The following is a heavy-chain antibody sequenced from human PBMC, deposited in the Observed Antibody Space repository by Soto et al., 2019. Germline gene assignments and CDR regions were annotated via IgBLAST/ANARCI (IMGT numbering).Heavy chain of an antibody. V-gene: IGHV1-69*06. Sequence: QVQLMQYGAEVSKPGSSVTVSCKASGGTFSSNPISWVRQAPGQGLEWMGGIIPIFGTPHYARNLLDRVTLNADRSTHTAFMALTSLTSDDTAIYYCARDLSAVKRLESFKYYRMDVWGQGTTVTVS. CDR3: ARDLSAVKRLESFKYYRMDV. CDR2: IIPIFGTP. D-gene: IGHD4-17*01. CDR1: GGTFSSNP. J-gene: IGHJ6*02.